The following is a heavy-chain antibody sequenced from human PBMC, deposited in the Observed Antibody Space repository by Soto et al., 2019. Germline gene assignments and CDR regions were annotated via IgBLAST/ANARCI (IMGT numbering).Heavy chain of an antibody. Sequence: ASVKVSCTASGYTFTSYYMHWVRQATGQGLEWMGIINPSNSTSYAQKFQGRVTMTRDTSTSTVYMELSSLRSEDTAVYYCATVYCSGGSCYSIDYWGQGTLVTVSS. CDR1: GYTFTSYY. J-gene: IGHJ4*02. V-gene: IGHV1-46*03. D-gene: IGHD2-15*01. CDR3: ATVYCSGGSCYSIDY. CDR2: INPSNST.